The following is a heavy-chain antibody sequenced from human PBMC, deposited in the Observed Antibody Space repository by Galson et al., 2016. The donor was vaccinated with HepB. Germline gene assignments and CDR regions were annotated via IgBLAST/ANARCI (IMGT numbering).Heavy chain of an antibody. CDR2: ITGVGGNT. Sequence: SLRLSCAASGFGFGNYAMSWVRQAPGKGLEWVSSITGVGGNTYYADSVKGRFTISRDNFEKILYLQMNSLRAEDTAVYYCTSRGGVDYWGQGTLVTVSS. CDR1: GFGFGNYA. CDR3: TSRGGVDY. J-gene: IGHJ4*02. V-gene: IGHV3-23*01.